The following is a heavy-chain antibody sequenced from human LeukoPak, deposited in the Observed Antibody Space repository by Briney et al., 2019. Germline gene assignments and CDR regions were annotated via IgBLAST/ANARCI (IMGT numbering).Heavy chain of an antibody. CDR3: ASGIRGVMLYYYGMDV. Sequence: SETLSLTCAVYGGSFSGYYWSWIRQPPGKGLEWIGEINHSGSTNYNPSLKSRVTISVDTSKNQFSLKLSSVTAADTAVYYCASGIRGVMLYYYGMDVWGQGTTVTVSS. CDR1: GGSFSGYY. V-gene: IGHV4-34*01. D-gene: IGHD3-10*01. J-gene: IGHJ6*02. CDR2: INHSGST.